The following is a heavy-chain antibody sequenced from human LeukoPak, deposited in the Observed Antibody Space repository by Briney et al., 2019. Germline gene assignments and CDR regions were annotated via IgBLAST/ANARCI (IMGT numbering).Heavy chain of an antibody. J-gene: IGHJ4*02. CDR2: IRSKAYGGTP. V-gene: IGHV3-49*03. CDR3: AKDKARWLVRAHSRGY. Sequence: GGSLRLSCTASGFTFGDYALSWFRQAPGKGLEWVGFIRSKAYGGTPEYAASVKGRSTISRDDSKNIAYLQMNSLKTEDTAVYYCAKDKARWLVRAHSRGYWGQGTLVTVSS. CDR1: GFTFGDYA. D-gene: IGHD6-19*01.